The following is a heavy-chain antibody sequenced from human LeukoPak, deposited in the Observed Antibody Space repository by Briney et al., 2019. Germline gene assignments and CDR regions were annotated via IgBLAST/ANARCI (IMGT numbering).Heavy chain of an antibody. CDR2: ISASNGKT. CDR1: GYTFTNYG. V-gene: IGHV1-18*01. D-gene: IGHD5-12*01. Sequence: GASVKVSCKASGYTFTNYGISWVRLAPGLGLEWMGWISASNGKTTYAQKLQGRVTMTTDTSTSTAYMELRSLRSDDTAIYYCVRDISGYDYLDYWGQGTLVTVSS. J-gene: IGHJ4*02. CDR3: VRDISGYDYLDY.